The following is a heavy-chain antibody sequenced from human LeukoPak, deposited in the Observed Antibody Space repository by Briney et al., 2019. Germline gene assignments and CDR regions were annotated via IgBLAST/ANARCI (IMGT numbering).Heavy chain of an antibody. CDR3: ANPLARSSWLLDY. D-gene: IGHD6-13*01. V-gene: IGHV3-23*01. CDR1: GFTFSSYA. CDR2: ITSSGGNT. Sequence: GGSLRLSCAASGFTFSSYAMTWVRQAPGKGLEWVSTITSSGGNTYYADSVKGRFTISRDNSKNTLYLQMNSLRAEDTAIYYCANPLARSSWLLDYWGRGTLVTVSA. J-gene: IGHJ4*02.